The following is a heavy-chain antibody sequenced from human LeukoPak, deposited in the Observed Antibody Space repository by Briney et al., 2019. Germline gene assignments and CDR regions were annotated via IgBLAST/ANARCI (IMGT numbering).Heavy chain of an antibody. CDR2: IYYSGST. V-gene: IGHV4-39*01. J-gene: IGHJ4*02. Sequence: SETLSLTCTVSGGSISSSSYYWGWIRQPPGKGLEWIGSIYYSGSTYYNPSLKSRVTISVDTSKNQFSLKLSSVTAADTAVYYCARLPFVRGYSEEVDYWGQGTLVTVSS. D-gene: IGHD5-12*01. CDR1: GGSISSSSYY. CDR3: ARLPFVRGYSEEVDY.